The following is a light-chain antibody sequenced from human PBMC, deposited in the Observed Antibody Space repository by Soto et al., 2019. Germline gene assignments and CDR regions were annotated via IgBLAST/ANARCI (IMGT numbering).Light chain of an antibody. V-gene: IGKV1-33*01. CDR2: DAS. Sequence: DIQMTPSPSSLSASVGDRVTITCQASQDINKNLICDQQTPGKAPKLLIYDASDLETGVPSRFSGRGPGTGFTFTISSLQPEDFATYYCQQYESLPLTFGQGTRREI. J-gene: IGKJ5*01. CDR1: QDINKN. CDR3: QQYESLPLT.